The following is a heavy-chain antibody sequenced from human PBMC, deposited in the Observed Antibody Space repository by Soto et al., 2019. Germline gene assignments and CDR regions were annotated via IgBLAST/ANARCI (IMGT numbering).Heavy chain of an antibody. Sequence: QVQLVESGGGVVQPGRSLRLSCAASGFTFSSYGMHWVRQAPGKGLGWVAVIWYDGIKKHYADSVKGRFTISRDNSKNTLYLEMNSLRVEDTAVYYCARDRNIVVVPAAIADYWGQGTLVTVSS. V-gene: IGHV3-33*01. CDR1: GFTFSSYG. D-gene: IGHD2-2*01. CDR2: IWYDGIKK. CDR3: ARDRNIVVVPAAIADY. J-gene: IGHJ4*02.